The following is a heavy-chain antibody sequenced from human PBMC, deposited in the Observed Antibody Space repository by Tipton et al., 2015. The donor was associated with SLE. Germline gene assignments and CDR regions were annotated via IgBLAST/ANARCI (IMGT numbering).Heavy chain of an antibody. CDR2: IRYDGSNK. V-gene: IGHV3-30*02. Sequence: SLRLSCAASGFTFSSYGMHWVRQAPAKGLEWVAFIRYDGSNKYYADSVKGRFTISRDNSKNTLYLQMNSLRVEDTAVYYCAKDLDNYYGMDVWGQGTTVTVSS. CDR3: AKDLDNYYGMDV. CDR1: GFTFSSYG. J-gene: IGHJ6*02.